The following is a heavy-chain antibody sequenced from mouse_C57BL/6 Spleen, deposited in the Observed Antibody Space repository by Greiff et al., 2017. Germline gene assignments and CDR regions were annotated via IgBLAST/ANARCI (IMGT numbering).Heavy chain of an antibody. CDR1: GYSITSGYY. Sequence: VQLKESGPGLVKPSQSLSLTCSVTGYSITSGYYWNWIRQFPGNKLEWMGYISYDGSNNYNPSLKNRISITRDTSKNQFFLKLNSVTTEDTATYYCARDRGGYPFAYWGQGTLVTVSA. V-gene: IGHV3-6*01. CDR3: ARDRGGYPFAY. CDR2: ISYDGSN. D-gene: IGHD2-2*01. J-gene: IGHJ3*01.